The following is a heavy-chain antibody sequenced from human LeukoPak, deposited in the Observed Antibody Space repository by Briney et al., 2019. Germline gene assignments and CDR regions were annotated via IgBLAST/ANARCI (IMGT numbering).Heavy chain of an antibody. J-gene: IGHJ4*02. V-gene: IGHV3-9*01. CDR1: GFTFDDYA. CDR3: AKDKGSGWSGIDY. Sequence: GRSLRLSCAASGFTFDDYAMHWVRQTPGKGLEWVSGINWKSGSIGYADSVKGRFTISRDNAKNSLYLQMNSLRPEDTALYYCAKDKGSGWSGIDYWGQGTLVTVSS. CDR2: INWKSGSI. D-gene: IGHD6-19*01.